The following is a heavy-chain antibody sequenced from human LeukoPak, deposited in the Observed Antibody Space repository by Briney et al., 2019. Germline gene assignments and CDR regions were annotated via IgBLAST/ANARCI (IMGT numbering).Heavy chain of an antibody. CDR3: AKGTTYYYDRSGYYYGLGFDY. CDR1: GFTFSSYA. CDR2: ISGSGVGT. Sequence: GSLRLSCAASGFTFSSYAMSWVRQAPGKGLEWVSAISGSGVGTYYADSVKGRFTISRDNSKNTLYLQMNSLRAEDTAVYYCAKGTTYYYDRSGYYYGLGFDYWGQGTLVTVSS. V-gene: IGHV3-23*01. J-gene: IGHJ4*02. D-gene: IGHD3-22*01.